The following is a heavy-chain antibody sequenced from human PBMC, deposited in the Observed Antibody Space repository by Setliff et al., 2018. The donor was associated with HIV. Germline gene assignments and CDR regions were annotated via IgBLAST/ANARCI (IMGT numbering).Heavy chain of an antibody. CDR3: ARDRSHPPYYMDV. V-gene: IGHV4-34*09. Sequence: SETLSLTCAVYGGSLSGYHWSWIRQSPEKGLEWIGHIYYSGSTNYNPSLKSRVTISVDTSKNQFSLKLTSVTAADTAVYYCARDRSHPPYYMDVWGKGTTVTVSS. CDR1: GGSLSGYH. J-gene: IGHJ6*03. CDR2: IYYSGST.